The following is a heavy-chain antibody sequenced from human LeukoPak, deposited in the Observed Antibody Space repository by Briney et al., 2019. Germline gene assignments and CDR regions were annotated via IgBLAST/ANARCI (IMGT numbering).Heavy chain of an antibody. CDR3: ASDQWLLDS. Sequence: GGSLRLACAASGFTVSSNYMSWVRQAPGKGLEWVSAISGSGGSTYYAESVKGRFTIARDNSKNTLYLHMNRLTPEDSAVYYCASDQWLLDSWGQGTVVTVSS. J-gene: IGHJ4*02. D-gene: IGHD3-22*01. V-gene: IGHV3-23*01. CDR1: GFTVSSNY. CDR2: ISGSGGST.